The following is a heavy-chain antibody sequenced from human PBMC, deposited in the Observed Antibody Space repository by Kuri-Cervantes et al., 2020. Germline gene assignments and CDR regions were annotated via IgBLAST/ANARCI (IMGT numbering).Heavy chain of an antibody. CDR1: GFTFSYYG. Sequence: GGSLRLSCAASGFTFSYYGKGMVWVSGIGSAVDTYYPGSVKGRFTISRDNAKNSLYLQMNSLRAEDTAVYYCARDLPRDYDYVWGSYGYWGQGTLVTVSS. CDR3: ARDLPRDYDYVWGSYGY. V-gene: IGHV3-13*01. CDR2: IGSAVDT. J-gene: IGHJ4*02. D-gene: IGHD3-16*01.